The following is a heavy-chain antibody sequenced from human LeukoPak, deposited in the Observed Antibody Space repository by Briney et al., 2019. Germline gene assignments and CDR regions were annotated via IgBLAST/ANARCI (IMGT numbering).Heavy chain of an antibody. CDR2: IYYTGSI. D-gene: IGHD1-26*01. J-gene: IGHJ4*02. V-gene: IGHV4-59*01. CDR3: ARGEGYYFDY. Sequence: PSETLSLTCTVSGGSISDYYWSWIRQPPGKGLEWIGYIYYTGSITYNPSLKSRVTISVDTSKNQFSLNLNSVTAADTAVYYCARGEGYYFDYWGQGTPVTVSS. CDR1: GGSISDYY.